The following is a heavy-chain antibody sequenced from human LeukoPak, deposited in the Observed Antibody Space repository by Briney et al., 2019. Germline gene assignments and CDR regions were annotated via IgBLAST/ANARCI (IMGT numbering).Heavy chain of an antibody. CDR1: GGSISSGGYY. J-gene: IGHJ4*02. Sequence: KTSETLSLTCTVSGGSISSGGYYWSWIRQPPGKGLEWIGYIYHSGSTYYNPSLKSRVTISVDRSKNQFSLKLSSVTAADTAVYYCGRDRGGIAAAGVVDYWGQGTLVTVSS. V-gene: IGHV4-30-2*01. CDR3: GRDRGGIAAAGVVDY. CDR2: IYHSGST. D-gene: IGHD6-13*01.